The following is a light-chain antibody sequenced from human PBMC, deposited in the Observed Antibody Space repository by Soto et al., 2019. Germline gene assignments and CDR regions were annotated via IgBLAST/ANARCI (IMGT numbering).Light chain of an antibody. CDR3: SSYASSSPRV. J-gene: IGLJ3*02. CDR1: SSDVGGYNY. CDR2: EVS. V-gene: IGLV2-14*01. Sequence: QSALTQPASVSGSPGQSITISCTGTSSDVGGYNYVSWYQQHPGKAPKLMIYEVSNRPSGVSNRFSGSKSGNTASLTISGLHAEDEAHYYCSSYASSSPRVFGGGTKVTVL.